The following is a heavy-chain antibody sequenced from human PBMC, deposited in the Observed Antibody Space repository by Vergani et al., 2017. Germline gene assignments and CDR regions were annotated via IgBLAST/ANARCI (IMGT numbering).Heavy chain of an antibody. V-gene: IGHV4-59*01. CDR2: IYYSGST. J-gene: IGHJ4*02. CDR1: GGSISSYY. D-gene: IGHD6-19*01. Sequence: QLQLQESGPGLVKPSETLSLTCTVSGGSISSYYWSWIRQPPGKGLEWIGYIYYSGSTNYNPSLKSRVTISVDTSKNQFSLKLSSVTAADTAVYYCARTVAVAGAFDYWGQGTLVTVSS. CDR3: ARTVAVAGAFDY.